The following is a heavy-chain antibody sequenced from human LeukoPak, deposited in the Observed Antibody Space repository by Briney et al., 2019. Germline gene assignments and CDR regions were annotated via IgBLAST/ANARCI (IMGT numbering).Heavy chain of an antibody. CDR1: GGSISSYY. CDR2: IYYSGST. Sequence: SETLSLTCTVSGGSISSYYWSWIRQPPGKGLEWIGYIYYSGSTNYNPSLKSRVTISVDTSKNQFSLKLSSVTAADTAVYYCASHLGAWLEGDYWGQGTLVTVSS. D-gene: IGHD6-19*01. CDR3: ASHLGAWLEGDY. J-gene: IGHJ4*02. V-gene: IGHV4-59*08.